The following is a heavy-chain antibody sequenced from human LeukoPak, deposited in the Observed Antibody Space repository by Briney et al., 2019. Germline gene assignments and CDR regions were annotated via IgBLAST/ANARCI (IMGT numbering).Heavy chain of an antibody. D-gene: IGHD2-8*01. CDR3: ARSSNGVYIQ. J-gene: IGHJ4*02. Sequence: GGSLRLSCAASGFTSSSYWMHWVRRVPGKGLVWVSRISGDGSSIFYADSVKGRFTISRDNAKNSLYVQMNSLRADDSAVYYCARSSNGVYIQWGQGTLVTVSS. CDR2: ISGDGSSI. V-gene: IGHV3-74*01. CDR1: GFTSSSYW.